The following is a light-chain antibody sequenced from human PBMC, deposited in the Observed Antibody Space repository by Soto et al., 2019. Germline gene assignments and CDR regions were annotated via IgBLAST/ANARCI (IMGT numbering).Light chain of an antibody. CDR1: QSVTNNY. V-gene: IGKV3D-20*02. Sequence: EIVLTQSPGTLSLSPGERASLSCRASQSVTNNYLAWFQQKPGQAPRLLMYGASSRATGIPARFSGSGSGTDFTLTISSLEPEDFAVYYCQQRSNWPWTFGQGTKVDIK. CDR2: GAS. CDR3: QQRSNWPWT. J-gene: IGKJ1*01.